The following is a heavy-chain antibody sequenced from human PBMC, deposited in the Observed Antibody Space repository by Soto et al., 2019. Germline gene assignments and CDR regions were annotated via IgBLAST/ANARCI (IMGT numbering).Heavy chain of an antibody. CDR2: ISAYNGNT. J-gene: IGHJ5*01. CDR3: SRSEYSGYDGNWFDP. V-gene: IGHV1-18*01. Sequence: ASVKVSCKASGYTFTSYGISWVRQAPGQGLEWMGWISAYNGNTNYAQKLQGRVTMTTDTSTSTAYMELRSLRPDDTAVYYCSRSEYSGYDGNWFDPWGQGTLVTVSS. CDR1: GYTFTSYG. D-gene: IGHD5-12*01.